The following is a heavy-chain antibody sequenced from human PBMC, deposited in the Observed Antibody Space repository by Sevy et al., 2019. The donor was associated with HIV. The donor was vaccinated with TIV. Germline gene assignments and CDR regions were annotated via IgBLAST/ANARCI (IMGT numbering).Heavy chain of an antibody. CDR1: GLSFSNAW. D-gene: IGHD3-22*01. Sequence: GGSLRLSCAASGLSFSNAWMAWVRQAPGKGPEWVGRIRSETGGGTTDYAAFAKGKFTISRDDPKNTLYLQMNSLKTEDTAVYYCAIDHRRDGMIVVQFEKWGLGTLVTVSS. J-gene: IGHJ4*02. V-gene: IGHV3-15*01. CDR2: IRSETGGGTT. CDR3: AIDHRRDGMIVVQFEK.